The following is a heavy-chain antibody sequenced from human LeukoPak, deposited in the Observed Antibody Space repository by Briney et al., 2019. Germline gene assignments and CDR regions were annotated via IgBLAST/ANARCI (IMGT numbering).Heavy chain of an antibody. CDR3: ARSKSSSSPNFDY. CDR2: ISYDGSNK. Sequence: GGSLRLSYAASGFTFSSYAMHWVRQAPGKGLEWVAIISYDGSNKYYADSVKGRFTISRDNSKSTLYLQMNSLRAEDTAVYYCARSKSSSSPNFDYWGQGTLVTVSS. D-gene: IGHD6-6*01. V-gene: IGHV3-30-3*01. J-gene: IGHJ4*02. CDR1: GFTFSSYA.